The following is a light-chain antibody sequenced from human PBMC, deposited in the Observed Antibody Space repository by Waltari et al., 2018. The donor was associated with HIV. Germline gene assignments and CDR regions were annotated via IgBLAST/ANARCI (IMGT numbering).Light chain of an antibody. CDR1: SSNIGAGYD. V-gene: IGLV1-40*01. Sequence: QSVLTQPPSVSGAPGQRVTISCTGSSSNIGAGYDVHWYQNLPGAAPKLVIYLTTSRPLGVPDRFSGSKSGASASLAIAGLRAEDEADYHCQSYDNGLSGSIFGGGTKLTVL. CDR2: LTT. CDR3: QSYDNGLSGSI. J-gene: IGLJ2*01.